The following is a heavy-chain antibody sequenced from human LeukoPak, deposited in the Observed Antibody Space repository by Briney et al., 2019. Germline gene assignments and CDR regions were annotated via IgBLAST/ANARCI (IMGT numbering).Heavy chain of an antibody. D-gene: IGHD6-19*01. Sequence: PSETLSLTCTVSGGSISSYYWSWIRQPAGKGLEWIGRIYTSGSTNYNPSLKSRVTMSVDTPKNQFSLKLSSVTAADTAVYYCARDLRSAVAGSTSNYYYYYMDVWGKGTTVTVSS. J-gene: IGHJ6*03. CDR2: IYTSGST. CDR3: ARDLRSAVAGSTSNYYYYYMDV. CDR1: GGSISSYY. V-gene: IGHV4-4*07.